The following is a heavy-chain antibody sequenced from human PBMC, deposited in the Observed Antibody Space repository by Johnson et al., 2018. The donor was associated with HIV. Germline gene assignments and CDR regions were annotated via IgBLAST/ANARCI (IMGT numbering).Heavy chain of an antibody. CDR1: GFTFSNYG. Sequence: QVQLVESGGGLVQPGGSLRLSCAASGFTFSNYGMHWVRQAPGKGLEWVAVIWYDGSNKYYGDSVKGRFTISRDNSKNTLYLQMNSLRAGDTAVYYCARANSRGAEYSNLGAFDIWGHGTLVTVSS. J-gene: IGHJ3*02. V-gene: IGHV3-33*08. D-gene: IGHD6-6*01. CDR2: IWYDGSNK. CDR3: ARANSRGAEYSNLGAFDI.